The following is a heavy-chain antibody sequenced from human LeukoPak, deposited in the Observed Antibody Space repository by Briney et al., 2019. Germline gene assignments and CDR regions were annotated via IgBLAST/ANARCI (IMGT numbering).Heavy chain of an antibody. CDR3: SRASTIAAPGAIPNDF. CDR2: INPNSGGT. D-gene: IGHD6-13*01. V-gene: IGHV1-2*02. CDR1: GYTFAGYY. Sequence: ASVKVSCKASGYTFAGYYVHWVRQAPGQGLEWMGWINPNSGGTNYAQKFQGRVTMTRDTSISTAYMELSRLRSDDSAVYFCSRASTIAAPGAIPNDFWGQGTLVTVSS. J-gene: IGHJ4*02.